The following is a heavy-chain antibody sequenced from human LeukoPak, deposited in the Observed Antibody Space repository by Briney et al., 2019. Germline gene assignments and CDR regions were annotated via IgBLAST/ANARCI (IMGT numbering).Heavy chain of an antibody. D-gene: IGHD3-10*01. CDR1: GFTFSSYS. V-gene: IGHV3-21*01. J-gene: IGHJ4*02. CDR2: ISSSSSYI. CDR3: ARDGASYYYGSGSFGY. Sequence: GGSLRLPCAASGFTFSSYSMNWVRQAPGKGLEWVSSISSSSSYIYYADSVKGRFTISRDNAKNSLYLQMNSLRAEDTAVYYCARDGASYYYGSGSFGYWGQGTLVTVSS.